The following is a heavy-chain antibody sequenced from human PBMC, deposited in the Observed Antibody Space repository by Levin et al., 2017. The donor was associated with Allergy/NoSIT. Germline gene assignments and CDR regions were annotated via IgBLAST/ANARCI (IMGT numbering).Heavy chain of an antibody. CDR1: GFSLSTRGVG. V-gene: IGHV2-5*02. D-gene: IGHD5-18*01. CDR3: AHRGHNYGYRDFDY. Sequence: SGPTLVKPTQTLTLTCTFSGFSLSTRGVGVGWIRQPPGKALEWLALIYWDDDKRYSPSLKSRLTITKDTSKNQVVLTMTNMDPVDTATYYCAHRGHNYGYRDFDYWGQGTLVTVSS. CDR2: IYWDDDK. J-gene: IGHJ4*02.